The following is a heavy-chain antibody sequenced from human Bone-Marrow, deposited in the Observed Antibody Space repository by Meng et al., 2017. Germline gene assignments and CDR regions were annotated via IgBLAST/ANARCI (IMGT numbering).Heavy chain of an antibody. Sequence: GESLKISCAASGFTFSSYWMSWVRQTSEKGLEWIGRIETKYSSYATSYAASVRGRFTISRDDSINTAYLQMNSLKTEDTALYYCTIYTSGHIWGQGTMVTVSS. V-gene: IGHV3-73*01. CDR2: IETKYSSYAT. J-gene: IGHJ3*02. CDR3: TIYTSGHI. D-gene: IGHD6-19*01. CDR1: GFTFSSYW.